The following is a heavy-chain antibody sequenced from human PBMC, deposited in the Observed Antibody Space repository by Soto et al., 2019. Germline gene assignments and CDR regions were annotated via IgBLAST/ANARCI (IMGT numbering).Heavy chain of an antibody. V-gene: IGHV5-51*01. J-gene: IGHJ6*02. CDR1: GYSFTSYW. CDR2: IYPGDSDT. Sequence: GESLKISCKGSGYSFTSYWIGWVRQMPGKGLEWMGIIYPGDSDTRYSPSFQGQVTISADKSITTAYLQWSSLQVADTAIYYCARHENTYYNFYGMDLWGQGTTVTVSS. CDR3: ARHENTYYNFYGMDL.